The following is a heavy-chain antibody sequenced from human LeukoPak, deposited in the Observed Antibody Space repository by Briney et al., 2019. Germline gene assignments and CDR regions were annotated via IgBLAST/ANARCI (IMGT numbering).Heavy chain of an antibody. Sequence: GGSLRLSCAASDFSFITYAMSWVRQAPGKGLEWVTFIQYDGSKKYYADSVKGRFTISRDNSKNTLYLEMNSLRAEDTAVYYCAKDIGSYYDYWGQGILVTVSS. J-gene: IGHJ4*02. D-gene: IGHD3-10*01. CDR3: AKDIGSYYDY. CDR2: IQYDGSKK. V-gene: IGHV3-30*02. CDR1: DFSFITYA.